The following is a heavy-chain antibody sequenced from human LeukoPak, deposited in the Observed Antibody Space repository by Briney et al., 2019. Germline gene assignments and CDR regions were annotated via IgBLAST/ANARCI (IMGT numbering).Heavy chain of an antibody. CDR2: IFSGGAT. D-gene: IGHD5-18*01. J-gene: IGHJ6*02. V-gene: IGHV3-53*01. CDR3: AREVGDTALNYFGIDV. Sequence: PGGFLRLSCAASGFTVSSNYMTWVRQAPGKGLEWVSIIFSGGATYYADSVKGRFTISRENSKNTLYLHMTNLRVEDTAVYYCAREVGDTALNYFGIDVWGQGTTVIVS. CDR1: GFTVSSNY.